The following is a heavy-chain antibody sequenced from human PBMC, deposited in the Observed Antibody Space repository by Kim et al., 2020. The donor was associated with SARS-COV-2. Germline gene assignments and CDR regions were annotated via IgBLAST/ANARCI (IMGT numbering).Heavy chain of an antibody. J-gene: IGHJ2*01. V-gene: IGHV4-31*03. CDR3: ARHNGDYSYFDL. CDR1: GDSISSGTYY. D-gene: IGHD4-17*01. Sequence: SETLSLTCTVSGDSISSGTYYWTWIRQHPGKGLEWIGYIFHSGSTYYNPSLKSRLTISVDTSKNQFSLRLYSVTAADTAVYYCARHNGDYSYFDLWGRGTLVTVSS. CDR2: IFHSGST.